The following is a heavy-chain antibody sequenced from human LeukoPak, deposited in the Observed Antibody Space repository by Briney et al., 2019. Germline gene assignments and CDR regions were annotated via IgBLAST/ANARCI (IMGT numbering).Heavy chain of an antibody. CDR3: ARDPYYDFWNDYGTEAFDI. D-gene: IGHD3-3*01. Sequence: PGGSLRLSCVASGFTFSNYNMNWVRQAPGKGLEWVSSISGSGTYIYYADSLKGRFTISRDNAKNSLYLQMNSLRAEDTAVYYCARDPYYDFWNDYGTEAFDIWGQGTMVTVSS. CDR1: GFTFSNYN. CDR2: ISGSGTYI. J-gene: IGHJ3*02. V-gene: IGHV3-21*01.